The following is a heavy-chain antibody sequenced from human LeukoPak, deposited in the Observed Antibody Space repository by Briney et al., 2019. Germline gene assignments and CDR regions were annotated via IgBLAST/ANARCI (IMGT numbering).Heavy chain of an antibody. Sequence: GGSLRLSCAASGFTFSSYAMSWVRQAPGKGLEWVSAISGSGGSTYYADSVKGRFTISRDNSKNTLYLQMNSLRAEDTAVYYCAKDIDRYCSSTSCYTPFDYWGQGTLVTVSS. CDR2: ISGSGGST. D-gene: IGHD2-2*02. V-gene: IGHV3-23*01. CDR1: GFTFSSYA. CDR3: AKDIDRYCSSTSCYTPFDY. J-gene: IGHJ4*02.